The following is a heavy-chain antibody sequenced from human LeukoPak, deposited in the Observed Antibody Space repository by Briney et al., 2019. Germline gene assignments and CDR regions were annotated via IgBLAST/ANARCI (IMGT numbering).Heavy chain of an antibody. V-gene: IGHV4-34*01. J-gene: IGHJ6*02. D-gene: IGHD3-3*01. CDR3: ARDPYD. CDR2: INHSGST. CDR1: GGSFSGYY. Sequence: SETLSLTCAVYGGSFSGYYWSWIRQPPGEGLEWIGEINHSGSTNYNPSLKSRVTISVDTSKNQFSLKLSSVTAADTAVYYCARDPYDWGQGTTVTVSS.